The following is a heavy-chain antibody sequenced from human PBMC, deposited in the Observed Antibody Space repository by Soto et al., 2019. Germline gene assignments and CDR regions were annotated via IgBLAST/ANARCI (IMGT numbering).Heavy chain of an antibody. D-gene: IGHD1-26*01. Sequence: QVKLVQSGAEVREPGASVKVSCKASGYSFTSLDINWVRQTAGQVPEWMGWMEPSTGRTGYAQKFKGRVTMTRDTSINTAYMELTTLTSDDTAFYYCARGVSAGVDYWGQGTLVIVSS. J-gene: IGHJ4*02. CDR2: MEPSTGRT. CDR3: ARGVSAGVDY. CDR1: GYSFTSLD. V-gene: IGHV1-8*01.